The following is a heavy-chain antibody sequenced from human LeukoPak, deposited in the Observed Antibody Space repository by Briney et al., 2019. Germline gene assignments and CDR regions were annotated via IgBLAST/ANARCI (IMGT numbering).Heavy chain of an antibody. CDR3: ARGEEMATTFDY. CDR2: ISSSSSYI. Sequence: GGSLRLSCAASGFTFSSYSMNWVRQAPGKGLEWVSSISSSSSYIYYADSVKGRFTISRDNAKNSLYLQMNSLRAEDTAVYYCARGEEMATTFDYWGQGTLVTVSS. V-gene: IGHV3-21*01. D-gene: IGHD5-24*01. J-gene: IGHJ4*02. CDR1: GFTFSSYS.